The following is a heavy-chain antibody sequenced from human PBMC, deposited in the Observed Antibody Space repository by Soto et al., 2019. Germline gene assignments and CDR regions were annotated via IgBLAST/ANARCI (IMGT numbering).Heavy chain of an antibody. D-gene: IGHD3-10*01. CDR3: TSTEGRYYSTWFDP. Sequence: GGSLRLSCAASGFTFSNAWMNWVRQAPGKGLEWVGRIKSKTDGGTTDYASPVKGRFTISRDDSKNTLYLQMNSLKTEDTAVYYCTSTEGRYYSTWFDPWGQGTLVTVSS. J-gene: IGHJ5*02. CDR2: IKSKTDGGTT. V-gene: IGHV3-15*07. CDR1: GFTFSNAW.